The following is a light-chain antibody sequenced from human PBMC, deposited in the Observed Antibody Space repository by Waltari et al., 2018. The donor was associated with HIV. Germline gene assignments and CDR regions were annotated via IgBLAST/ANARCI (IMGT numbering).Light chain of an antibody. V-gene: IGKV3-11*01. CDR1: QNIGNY. CDR3: QQRSNWPPVT. Sequence: EVVLTQSPSTLSLSQGERATLSCRASQNIGNYLAWYQQKPGQAPRLLIYDASTRASGIPARFSGSGSGTDFTLTICSLEPEDVAVYYCQQRSNWPPVTFGQGTRLEI. CDR2: DAS. J-gene: IGKJ5*01.